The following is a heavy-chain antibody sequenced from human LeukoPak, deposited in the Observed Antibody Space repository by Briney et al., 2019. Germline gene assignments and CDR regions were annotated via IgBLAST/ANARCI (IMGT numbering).Heavy chain of an antibody. CDR2: ISYDGSNK. J-gene: IGHJ4*02. V-gene: IGHV3-30-3*01. CDR1: GFTFSSYA. D-gene: IGHD6-19*01. Sequence: GSLRLSCAASGFTFSSYAMHWVRQAPGKGLEWVAVISYDGSNKYYADSVKGRFTISRDHAKNSLYLQMNSLRAEDTAVYYCARVNVVAGFLSDYWGQGTLVTVSA. CDR3: ARVNVVAGFLSDY.